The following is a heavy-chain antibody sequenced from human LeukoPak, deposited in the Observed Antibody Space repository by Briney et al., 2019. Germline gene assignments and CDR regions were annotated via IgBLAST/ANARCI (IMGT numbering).Heavy chain of an antibody. CDR3: AREGTVTTPRRTGTREIDY. CDR1: GFTFSSYS. CDR2: ISSSSSYI. V-gene: IGHV3-21*01. D-gene: IGHD4-17*01. Sequence: PGGSLRLSCAASGFTFSSYSMNWVRQAPGKGLEWVSSISSSSSYIYYADSVKGRFTISRDNAKNSLYLQMNSLRAEDTAVYYCAREGTVTTPRRTGTREIDYWGQGTLVTVSS. J-gene: IGHJ4*02.